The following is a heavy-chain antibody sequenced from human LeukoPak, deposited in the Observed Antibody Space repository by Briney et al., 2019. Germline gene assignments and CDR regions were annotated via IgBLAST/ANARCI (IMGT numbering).Heavy chain of an antibody. J-gene: IGHJ4*02. D-gene: IGHD1-7*01. CDR3: AKSRSGGNYGDFEY. CDR1: GFTFDDYA. CDR2: ITWNSGSI. V-gene: IGHV3-9*01. Sequence: GGSLRLSCAASGFTFDDYAMHWVRQAPGKGLEWVSGITWNSGSIDYADSVKGRFTISRDNAKNSLYLQMNSLRAEDTALYYCAKSRSGGNYGDFEYWGQGTLLTVSS.